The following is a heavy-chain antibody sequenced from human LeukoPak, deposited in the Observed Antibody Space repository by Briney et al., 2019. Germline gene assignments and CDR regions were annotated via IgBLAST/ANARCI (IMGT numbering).Heavy chain of an antibody. CDR2: ISSSGITI. V-gene: IGHV3-48*03. J-gene: IGHJ3*02. Sequence: PGGSLRLSCAASGFTFNNYEMNWVRQAPGKGLECVSYISSSGITIYYADSVKGRFTISRDNAKKSLYLQMNSLRAEDTAVYYCARDRRYCSSTSCYYDAFDIWGQGTMVTVSS. CDR3: ARDRRYCSSTSCYYDAFDI. D-gene: IGHD2-2*01. CDR1: GFTFNNYE.